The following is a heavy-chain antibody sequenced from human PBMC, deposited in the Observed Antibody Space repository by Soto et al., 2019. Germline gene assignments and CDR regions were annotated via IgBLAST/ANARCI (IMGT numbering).Heavy chain of an antibody. Sequence: GASVKVSCKASGGTFSSYAISWVRQAPGQGLEWMGGIIPIFGTANYAQKFQGRVTITADKSTSTAYMELSSLRSEDTAVYYCAREGTMIVEGVVGYYYYYGMGVWGQGTTVTVSS. D-gene: IGHD3-22*01. CDR2: IIPIFGTA. CDR1: GGTFSSYA. CDR3: AREGTMIVEGVVGYYYYYGMGV. V-gene: IGHV1-69*06. J-gene: IGHJ6*02.